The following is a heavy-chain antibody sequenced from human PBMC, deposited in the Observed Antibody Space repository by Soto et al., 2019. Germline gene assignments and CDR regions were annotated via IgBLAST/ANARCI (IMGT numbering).Heavy chain of an antibody. CDR1: GGSISSSNW. V-gene: IGHV4-4*02. CDR2: IYHSGST. J-gene: IGHJ5*02. Sequence: QVQLQESGPGLVKPSGTLSLTCAVSGGSISSSNWWSWVRQPPGKGLEWIGEIYHSGSTNYNPSLKSRVTISVDKFKNQFSLKLSSVTAADTAVYYCARGLRDGDYVPNWFDPWGQGTLVTVSS. CDR3: ARGLRDGDYVPNWFDP. D-gene: IGHD4-17*01.